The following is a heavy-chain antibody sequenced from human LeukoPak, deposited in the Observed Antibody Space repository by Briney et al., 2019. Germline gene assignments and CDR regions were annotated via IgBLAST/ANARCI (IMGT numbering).Heavy chain of an antibody. Sequence: SGTLSLTCAVSGGSISSSNWWSWVRQPPGKGLEWIGSIYYSGSTYYNPSLKSRVTISVDTSKNQFSLKLSSVTAADTAVYYCVDTAMDFYYYYMDVWGKGTTVTVSS. CDR2: IYYSGST. J-gene: IGHJ6*03. CDR1: GGSISSSNW. D-gene: IGHD5-18*01. V-gene: IGHV4-4*02. CDR3: VDTAMDFYYYYMDV.